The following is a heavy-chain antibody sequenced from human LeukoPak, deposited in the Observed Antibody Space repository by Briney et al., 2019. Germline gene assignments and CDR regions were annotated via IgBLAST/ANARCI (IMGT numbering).Heavy chain of an antibody. D-gene: IGHD5-18*01. Sequence: SETLSLTCTVSGGSISSYYWSWIRQPPGKGLEWIGHIYYSGSTNYNPSPKSRVTISVDTSKNQFSLKLSSVTAADTAVYYCAGGYSYGRFDYWGQGTLVTVSS. CDR2: IYYSGST. V-gene: IGHV4-59*01. CDR1: GGSISSYY. CDR3: AGGYSYGRFDY. J-gene: IGHJ4*02.